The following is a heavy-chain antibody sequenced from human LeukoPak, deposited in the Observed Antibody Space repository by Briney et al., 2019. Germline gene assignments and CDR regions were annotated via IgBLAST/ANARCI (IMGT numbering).Heavy chain of an antibody. D-gene: IGHD5-18*01. CDR2: INHSGNT. V-gene: IGHV4-34*01. J-gene: IGHJ6*02. Sequence: SETLSLTCAVYGGSFSGHYWSWIRQPPGKGLEWIGEINHSGNTNYNPSLKSRVTISVDTSKNQFSLKLSSVTAADTAVYYCARGRGYSYGFRSDYYYGMDVWGQGTTVTVSS. CDR3: ARGRGYSYGFRSDYYYGMDV. CDR1: GGSFSGHY.